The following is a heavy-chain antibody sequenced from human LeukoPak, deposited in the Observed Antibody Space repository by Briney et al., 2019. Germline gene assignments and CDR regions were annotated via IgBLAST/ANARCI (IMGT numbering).Heavy chain of an antibody. J-gene: IGHJ4*02. Sequence: GESLKISCKGSGYSFTFYWIGWVRQMPGKGLEWMGIIYPGDSDTRYSPSVQGQVSISADKSISTAYLQWSSLKASDTAMYYCARRRQEYYDILTGYGGAPDYWGQGTLVTVSS. CDR2: IYPGDSDT. CDR1: GYSFTFYW. CDR3: ARRRQEYYDILTGYGGAPDY. D-gene: IGHD3-9*01. V-gene: IGHV5-51*01.